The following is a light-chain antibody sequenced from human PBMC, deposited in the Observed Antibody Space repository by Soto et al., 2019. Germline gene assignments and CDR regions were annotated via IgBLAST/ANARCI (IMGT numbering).Light chain of an antibody. V-gene: IGLV7-43*01. J-gene: IGLJ2*01. CDR2: STD. Sequence: QTVVTQEPSLTVSPGETVTLTSASSTGAVTSGYYSNWLQQKPGQAPRALIYSTDVKHTWTPARFSGSLLGGKAALTLSGVQPEDEADYYCLLYYDGAVIFGGGTKLTVL. CDR3: LLYYDGAVI. CDR1: TGAVTSGYY.